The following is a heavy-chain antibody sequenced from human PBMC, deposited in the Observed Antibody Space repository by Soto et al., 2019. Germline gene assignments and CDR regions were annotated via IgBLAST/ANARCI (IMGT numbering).Heavy chain of an antibody. CDR3: TTDSYITSIIVRFDY. CDR1: GFTFSNAC. CDR2: VKSKTDGGTT. V-gene: IGHV3-15*07. Sequence: TGGSLRLSCAASGFTFSNACINWVRQTPGKGLEWVGRVKSKTDGGTTDFAAPVKDRFAISRDDSKNMVYLEMNSLKTEDTAIYYCTTDSYITSIIVRFDYRGHGTLVTVSS. D-gene: IGHD3-22*01. J-gene: IGHJ4*01.